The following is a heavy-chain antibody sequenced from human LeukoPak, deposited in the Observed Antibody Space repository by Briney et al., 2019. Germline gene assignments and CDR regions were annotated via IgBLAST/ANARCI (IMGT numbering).Heavy chain of an antibody. CDR3: ARGGGQKAGISEWATDY. CDR2: MNPNSGNT. J-gene: IGHJ4*02. Sequence: GASVKVSCKASGYTFTSYDINWVRQATGQGLEWMGWMNPNSGNTGYAQKFQGRVTITRNTSISTAYMELSSLRSEDTAVYYCARGGGQKAGISEWATDYWGQGTLVTVSS. D-gene: IGHD3-3*01. V-gene: IGHV1-8*03. CDR1: GYTFTSYD.